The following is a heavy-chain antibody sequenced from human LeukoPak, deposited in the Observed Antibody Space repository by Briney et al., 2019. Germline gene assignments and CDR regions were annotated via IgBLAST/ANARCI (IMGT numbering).Heavy chain of an antibody. CDR2: INTNTGNP. D-gene: IGHD6-13*01. Sequence: RGASVKVSCKASGYTFTSYAMNWVRQAPGQGLEWMGWINTNTGNPTYAQGFTGRFVFSLDTSVSTAYLQINSLKAEDTAVYYCARETGYSSTWFLHHWGQGTLVTVSS. V-gene: IGHV7-4-1*02. J-gene: IGHJ1*01. CDR3: ARETGYSSTWFLHH. CDR1: GYTFTSYA.